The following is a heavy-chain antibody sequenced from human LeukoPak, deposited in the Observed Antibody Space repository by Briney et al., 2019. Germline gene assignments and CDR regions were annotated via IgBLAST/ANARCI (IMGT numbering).Heavy chain of an antibody. J-gene: IGHJ2*01. CDR1: GGSISSSSYY. V-gene: IGHV4-39*07. CDR2: IYYSGST. Sequence: SETLSLTCTVSGGSISSSSYYWGWIRQPPGKGLEWIGSIYYSGSTYYNPSLKSRVTISVDTSKNQFSLKLSSVTAADTAVYYCARVGDLHSTVTTFGSLWYFDLWGRGTLVTVSS. CDR3: ARVGDLHSTVTTFGSLWYFDL. D-gene: IGHD4-17*01.